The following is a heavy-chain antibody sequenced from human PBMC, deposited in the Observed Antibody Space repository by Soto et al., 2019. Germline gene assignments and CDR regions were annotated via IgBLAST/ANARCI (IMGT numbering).Heavy chain of an antibody. J-gene: IGHJ4*02. V-gene: IGHV4-31*03. CDR1: GGSISSGGYY. CDR2: IYYSGST. CDR3: ARSKYYYDSSGENYFDY. Sequence: PSETLSLTCTFSGGSISSGGYYWSWIRQHPGKGLEWIGYIYYSGSTYYNPSLKSRVTISVDTSKNQFSLKLSSVTAADTAVYYCARSKYYYDSSGENYFDYWGQGTLVTVPS. D-gene: IGHD3-22*01.